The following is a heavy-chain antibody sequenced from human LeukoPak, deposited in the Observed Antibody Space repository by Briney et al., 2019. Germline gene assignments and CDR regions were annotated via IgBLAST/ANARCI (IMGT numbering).Heavy chain of an antibody. Sequence: PSETLSLTCAVSGYSISSGYYWGWIRQPPGKGLEWIGSIYHSGSTYYNPSLKSRVTISVDTSKNQFSLKLSSATAADTAVYYCAGSDYSIPWGQGTLVTVSS. J-gene: IGHJ4*02. CDR3: AGSDYSIP. V-gene: IGHV4-38-2*01. CDR1: GYSISSGYY. D-gene: IGHD4-11*01. CDR2: IYHSGST.